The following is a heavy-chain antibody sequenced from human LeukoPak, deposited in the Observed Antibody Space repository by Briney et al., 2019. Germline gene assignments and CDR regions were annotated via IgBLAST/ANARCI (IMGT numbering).Heavy chain of an antibody. CDR2: ISAYNGNT. CDR3: TRDLGYSSSSATPLDF. CDR1: GYTFTTYG. Sequence: ASVKVSCEASGYTFTTYGISWVRQAPGQGLEWMGWISAYNGNTNYAQKLQGRVTMTTDTSTSTAYMELRSLRSDDTAVFYCTRDLGYSSSSATPLDFWGQGTLVTVSS. J-gene: IGHJ4*02. D-gene: IGHD6-6*01. V-gene: IGHV1-18*01.